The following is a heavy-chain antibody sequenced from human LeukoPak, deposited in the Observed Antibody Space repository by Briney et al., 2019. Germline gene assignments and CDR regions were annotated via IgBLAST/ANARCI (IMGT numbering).Heavy chain of an antibody. D-gene: IGHD6-13*01. CDR2: IYYSGST. CDR3: ARSTPRYSSSWYAGMDV. Sequence: PSETLSLTCTVSGGSISSYYWSWIRQPPGKGLEWIGYIYYSGSTNYNPSLKSRVTISVDTSKNQFSLKLSPVTAADTAVYYCARSTPRYSSSWYAGMDVWGQGTTVTVSS. J-gene: IGHJ6*02. V-gene: IGHV4-59*01. CDR1: GGSISSYY.